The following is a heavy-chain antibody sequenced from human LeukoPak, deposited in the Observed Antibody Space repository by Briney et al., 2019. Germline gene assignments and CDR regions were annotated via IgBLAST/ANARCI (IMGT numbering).Heavy chain of an antibody. CDR2: ISYDGRNK. D-gene: IGHD3-16*02. J-gene: IGHJ4*02. Sequence: GGSLRLSCAASGFTFSSYAMHWVRQAQGKGRGGGAVISYDGRNKYYADSVKGRFTISRDNSKNTLYLQMNSLRAEDTAVYYCARDGSSMIMFGGLIVYYFDYWGQGTLVTISS. CDR1: GFTFSSYA. V-gene: IGHV3-30*04. CDR3: ARDGSSMIMFGGLIVYYFDY.